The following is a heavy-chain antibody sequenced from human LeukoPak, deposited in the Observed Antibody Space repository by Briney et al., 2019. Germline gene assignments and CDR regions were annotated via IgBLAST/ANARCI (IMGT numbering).Heavy chain of an antibody. CDR2: IYPGDSDT. J-gene: IGHJ4*02. CDR3: ARGSAAAIYYFDY. Sequence: GGALQISCKGSGFHFTSYWIGWVRPMTGKGLEWMGIIYPGDSDTRYSPSFQGQVTISADKSISPPYLEWGGLKASDTAMYYCARGSAAAIYYFDYWGQGTLVTVSS. D-gene: IGHD2-2*02. CDR1: GFHFTSYW. V-gene: IGHV5-51*01.